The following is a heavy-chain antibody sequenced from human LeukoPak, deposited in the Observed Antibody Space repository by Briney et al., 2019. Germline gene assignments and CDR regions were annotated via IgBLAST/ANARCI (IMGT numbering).Heavy chain of an antibody. CDR3: ARALGRLQPYYYYGMDV. CDR1: GFTFSSYW. J-gene: IGHJ6*02. CDR2: IKQDGGEK. V-gene: IGHV3-7*01. D-gene: IGHD5-24*01. Sequence: QPGGSLRLSCAGSGFTFSSYWMSWVRQAPGKGLEWVANIKQDGGEKYYVDSVKGRFTISRDNAKNSLHLQMNSLRAEDTAVYYCARALGRLQPYYYYGMDVWGQGTTVTVSS.